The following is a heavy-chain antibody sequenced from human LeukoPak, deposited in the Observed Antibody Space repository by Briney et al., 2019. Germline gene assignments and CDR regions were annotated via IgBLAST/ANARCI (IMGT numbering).Heavy chain of an antibody. CDR2: IGTAGDT. CDR3: ARGYTGYAFDI. J-gene: IGHJ3*02. D-gene: IGHD1-1*01. CDR1: GFTFSSYD. Sequence: PGGSLRLSCAASGFTFSSYDMHWVRQATGKGLEWVSAIGTAGDTYYPGSVKGRFTISRENAKNSLYLQMNSLRAGDTAVYYCARGYTGYAFDIWGQGTMVTVSS. V-gene: IGHV3-13*01.